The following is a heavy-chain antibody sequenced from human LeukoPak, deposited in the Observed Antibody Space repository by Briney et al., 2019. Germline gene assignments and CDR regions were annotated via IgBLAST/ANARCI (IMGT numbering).Heavy chain of an antibody. CDR2: INWSGGST. CDR1: GFGFGGHG. D-gene: IGHD2-2*01. V-gene: IGHV3-20*04. J-gene: IGHJ4*02. CDR3: ARAPITSPFYFDH. Sequence: PGGSLRLSCSASGFGFGGHGMSWVGQVPGKGLEWVSGINWSGGSTGYADPVRGGFTISRDNAKNSLYLQMDSLTAEDTALYYCARAPITSPFYFDHWGQGTLVTVSS.